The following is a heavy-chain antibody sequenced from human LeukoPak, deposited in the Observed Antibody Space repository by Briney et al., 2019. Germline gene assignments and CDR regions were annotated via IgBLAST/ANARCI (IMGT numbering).Heavy chain of an antibody. J-gene: IGHJ5*02. V-gene: IGHV4-30-4*08. CDR1: GGSISSGDYY. Sequence: PSETLSLTCTVSGGSISSGDYYWSWIRQPPGKGLEWIGYIYYSGSTYYNPSLKSRVTISVDTSKNQFSLKLSSVTAADTAVYCCARGFRDGYNYNWFDPWGQGTLVTVSS. CDR3: ARGFRDGYNYNWFDP. D-gene: IGHD5-24*01. CDR2: IYYSGST.